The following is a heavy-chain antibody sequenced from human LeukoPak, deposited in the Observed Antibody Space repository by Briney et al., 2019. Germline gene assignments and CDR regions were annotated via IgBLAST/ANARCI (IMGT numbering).Heavy chain of an antibody. V-gene: IGHV3-21*01. Sequence: GGSLRLSCAASGFTFRSYTMNWVRQAPGKGLEWVSCITSSSSSIYYADSVKGRFTISRDDGKNSLYLQMNSLRAEDTAVYYCARDRIAGATPYDYWGQGSLVTISS. CDR3: ARDRIAGATPYDY. J-gene: IGHJ4*02. CDR1: GFTFRSYT. D-gene: IGHD1-26*01. CDR2: ITSSSSSI.